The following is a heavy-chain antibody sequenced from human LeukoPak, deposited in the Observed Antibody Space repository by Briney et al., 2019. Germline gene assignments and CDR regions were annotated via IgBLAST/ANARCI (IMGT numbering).Heavy chain of an antibody. CDR1: GGSISSYY. CDR3: ARDCKRRYSSVGWFDP. D-gene: IGHD6-19*01. V-gene: IGHV4-4*07. Sequence: NPSETLSLTCTVSGGSISSYYWSWIRQPAGKGLEWIGRIYTSGSTNYNPSLKSRVTMSVDTSKNQFSLKLSSVTAADTAVYYCARDCKRRYSSVGWFDPWGQGTLVTVSS. J-gene: IGHJ5*02. CDR2: IYTSGST.